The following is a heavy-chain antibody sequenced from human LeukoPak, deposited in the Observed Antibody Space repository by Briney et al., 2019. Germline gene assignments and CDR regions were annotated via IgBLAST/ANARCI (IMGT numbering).Heavy chain of an antibody. J-gene: IGHJ4*02. V-gene: IGHV4-34*01. D-gene: IGHD6-19*01. CDR3: ARGPAGYSSGWFDY. CDR1: GGSFSGYY. CDR2: INHSGST. Sequence: TETLSLTCAVYGGSFSGYYWSWIRQPPGKGLEWIGEINHSGSTNYNPSLKSRVTISVDTSKNQFSLKLSSVTAADTAVYYCARGPAGYSSGWFDYWGQGTLVTVSS.